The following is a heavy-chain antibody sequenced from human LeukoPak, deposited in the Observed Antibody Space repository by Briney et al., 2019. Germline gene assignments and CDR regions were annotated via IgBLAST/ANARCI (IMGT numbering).Heavy chain of an antibody. CDR1: GYRFTSYW. V-gene: IGHV5-51*01. J-gene: IGHJ4*02. CDR2: IYPDDSDT. CDR3: ARLRRVGPTFGIGYFDF. D-gene: IGHD1-26*01. Sequence: GESLKISCKGSGYRFTSYWIGWVRQMPGKGLEWMGIIYPDDSDTRYSPSFQGQVPISVDKSISTAYLQWSSLKASDTAMYFCARLRRVGPTFGIGYFDFWGQGTLVIVSS.